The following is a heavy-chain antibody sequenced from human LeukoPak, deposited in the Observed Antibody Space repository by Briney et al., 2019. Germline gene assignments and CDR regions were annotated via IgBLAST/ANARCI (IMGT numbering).Heavy chain of an antibody. CDR2: ISAYNGNT. J-gene: IGHJ4*02. V-gene: IGHV1-18*01. D-gene: IGHD5-18*01. CDR3: ARDRDLYSYGHFDY. CDR1: GYTFTSYG. Sequence: ASVKVSCKASGYTFTSYGISWVRQAPGQGLERMGRISAYNGNTNYAQKLQGRVTMTTDTSTSTAYMELRSLRSDDTAVYYCARDRDLYSYGHFDYWGQGTLVTVSS.